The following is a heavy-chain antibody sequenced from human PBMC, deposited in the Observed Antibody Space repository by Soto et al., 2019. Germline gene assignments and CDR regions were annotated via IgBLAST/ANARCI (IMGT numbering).Heavy chain of an antibody. J-gene: IGHJ6*02. CDR1: GDSVSRDGTA. Sequence: SQTLSLTCVISGDSVSRDGTAWNWIRQSPSRGLELLGRTYYGWKWQFDFAVFVRRRVSINPDTSKNQFSLQLDSVTPEDTAVYYCAGVPWFRGPDVWGQGTPGTVSS. CDR3: AGVPWFRGPDV. D-gene: IGHD3-22*01. V-gene: IGHV6-1*01. CDR2: TYYGWKWQF.